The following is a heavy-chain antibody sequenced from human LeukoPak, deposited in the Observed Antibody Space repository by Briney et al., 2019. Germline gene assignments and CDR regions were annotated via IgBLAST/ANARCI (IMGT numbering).Heavy chain of an antibody. Sequence: ASVKVSCKVSGCSLTELSMYWVRQAPGKGLEWMGSFEPEVGKTIYAQRFQGRVTMTEDTSTDTAYMELSSLRSEDTVVYYCATGEYYSDATTRSGMKFVYWGQRTLVTVSS. CDR3: ATGEYYSDATTRSGMKFVY. CDR1: GCSLTELS. D-gene: IGHD2/OR15-2a*01. V-gene: IGHV1-24*01. J-gene: IGHJ4*02. CDR2: FEPEVGKT.